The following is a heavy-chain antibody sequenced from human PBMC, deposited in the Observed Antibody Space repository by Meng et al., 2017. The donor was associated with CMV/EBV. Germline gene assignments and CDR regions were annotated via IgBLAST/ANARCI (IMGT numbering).Heavy chain of an antibody. D-gene: IGHD4-17*01. CDR2: IYTSGST. CDR1: AGATSSYY. J-gene: IGHJ4*02. Sequence: HVELHEPGPGLVKTSATPPITCTFSAGATSSYYWSWIRQPAGKGLEWIGRIYTSGSTNYNPSLKSRVTMSVDTSKNQFSLKLRSVTAADTAVYYCARGPEVDYGDYVGLDYWGQGTLVTVSS. CDR3: ARGPEVDYGDYVGLDY. V-gene: IGHV4-4*07.